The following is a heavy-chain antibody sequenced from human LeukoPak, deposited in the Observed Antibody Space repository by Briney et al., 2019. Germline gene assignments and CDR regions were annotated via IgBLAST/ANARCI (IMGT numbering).Heavy chain of an antibody. CDR3: AKEKTVATAGPDAFDI. J-gene: IGHJ3*02. CDR1: GFTFKTCA. V-gene: IGHV3-23*01. D-gene: IGHD6-13*01. CDR2: LSGNGDNT. Sequence: GGSLRLSCAASGFTFKTCAMNWVRQAPGRGLEWVSDLSGNGDNTYYADSVKGRFTISRDISKNTLYLQMNSLRAEDTAVYFCAKEKTVATAGPDAFDIWGQGTMVTVSS.